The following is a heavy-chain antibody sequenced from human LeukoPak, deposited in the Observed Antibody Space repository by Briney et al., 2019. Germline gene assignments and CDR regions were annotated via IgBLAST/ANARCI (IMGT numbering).Heavy chain of an antibody. D-gene: IGHD6-13*01. CDR1: GFTFSSYG. V-gene: IGHV3-30*18. CDR2: ISYDGSNK. Sequence: QPGGSLRLSCAASGFTFSSYGMHWVRQAPGKGLEWVAVISYDGSNKYYADSVKGRFTISRDNSKNTLYLQMNSLRAEDTAVYYCAKDYNAHSSSPLGAPFDYWGQGTLVTVSS. J-gene: IGHJ4*02. CDR3: AKDYNAHSSSPLGAPFDY.